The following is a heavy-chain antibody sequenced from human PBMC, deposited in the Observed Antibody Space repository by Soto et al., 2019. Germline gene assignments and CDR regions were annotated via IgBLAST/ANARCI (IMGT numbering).Heavy chain of an antibody. V-gene: IGHV3-11*06. D-gene: IGHD1-1*01. Sequence: AGGSLRLSCAASGFTFGDHYMSWIRQAPGKGMEWTGYSSNSGSFTRYADSVKGRFSISRDNAKNSMYLQMNRLRGDDTAIYYCVRSGDNYNLLDYCGQGTPVTVSS. CDR1: GFTFGDHY. CDR3: VRSGDNYNLLDY. CDR2: SSNSGSFT. J-gene: IGHJ4*02.